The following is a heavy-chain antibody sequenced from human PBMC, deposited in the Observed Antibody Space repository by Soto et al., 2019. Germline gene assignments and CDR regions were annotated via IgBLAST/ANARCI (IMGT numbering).Heavy chain of an antibody. V-gene: IGHV3-23*01. CDR2: MSGSGGST. CDR3: AKVVSHSGYDWYFDY. D-gene: IGHD5-12*01. Sequence: EVQLLESGGGLVQPGGSLRLSCAASGFTFSSYAMCWVRQAPGNGLEGVSAMSGSGGSTYYADSVKGRFTISRDNSKNTLYLQMNSLRAEDTAVYYCAKVVSHSGYDWYFDYWGQGTLVTVSS. CDR1: GFTFSSYA. J-gene: IGHJ4*02.